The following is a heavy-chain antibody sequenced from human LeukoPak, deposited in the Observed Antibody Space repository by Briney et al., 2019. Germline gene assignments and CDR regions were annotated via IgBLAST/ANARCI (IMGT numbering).Heavy chain of an antibody. V-gene: IGHV4-59*08. D-gene: IGHD6-6*01. CDR2: VYDSGST. CDR1: GGSISRNY. Sequence: SETLSLTCTVSGGSISRNYWSWIRQSPGKGLEWIGYVYDSGSTNYNPSLKSRVTISVDTSKNQFSLKLSSVTAADTAVYYRARTYSSSRHVYFDYWGQGTLVTVSS. J-gene: IGHJ4*02. CDR3: ARTYSSSRHVYFDY.